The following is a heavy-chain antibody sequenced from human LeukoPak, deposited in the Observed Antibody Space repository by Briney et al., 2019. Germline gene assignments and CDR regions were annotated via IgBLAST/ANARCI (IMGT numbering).Heavy chain of an antibody. CDR3: ARERGYFDY. D-gene: IGHD3-10*01. CDR2: ISYDGSNK. J-gene: IGHJ4*02. Sequence: PGRSLRLSCAASGFTFSSYAMHWVRQAPGKGLEWVAVISYDGSNKYYADSVKGRFTISRDNSKNTLYLQMNSLRAEDTAVYYCARERGYFDYRGQGTLVTVSS. CDR1: GFTFSSYA. V-gene: IGHV3-30-3*01.